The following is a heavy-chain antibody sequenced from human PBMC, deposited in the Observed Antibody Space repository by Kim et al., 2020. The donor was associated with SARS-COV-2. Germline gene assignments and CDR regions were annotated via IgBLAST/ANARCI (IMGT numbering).Heavy chain of an antibody. D-gene: IGHD3-10*01. J-gene: IGHJ6*01. CDR3: AKEVYGSGSYMTSYGMDF. Sequence: GGSLRLPCAASGLTFDDYAMHWVRQAPGKGLEWVSLISGDGGSTYYADSVKGRFTISRDNSKNSLYRQMNSLRTEDTALYYCAKEVYGSGSYMTSYGMDFWGQETTVTVIS. CDR2: ISGDGGST. V-gene: IGHV3-43*02. CDR1: GLTFDDYA.